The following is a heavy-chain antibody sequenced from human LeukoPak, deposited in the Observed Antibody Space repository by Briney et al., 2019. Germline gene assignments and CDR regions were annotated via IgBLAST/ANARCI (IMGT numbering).Heavy chain of an antibody. Sequence: GGSLRLSCAASGFPLSSYAMSWVRQAPGKGLEWVSSTSSSDAGTYYADSVRGRFTISRDNSKNTLYLQMNSLRLEDAAVYFCARAPVTSCRGAYCYPFDYWGQGTQVTVSS. D-gene: IGHD2-21*01. V-gene: IGHV3-23*01. CDR3: ARAPVTSCRGAYCYPFDY. CDR1: GFPLSSYA. J-gene: IGHJ4*02. CDR2: TSSSDAGT.